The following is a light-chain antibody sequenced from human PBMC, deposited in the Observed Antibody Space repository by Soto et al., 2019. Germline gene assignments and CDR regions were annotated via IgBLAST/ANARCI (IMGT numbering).Light chain of an antibody. CDR3: QQSSNWPPWT. J-gene: IGKJ1*01. CDR2: DAS. Sequence: EIVLTQSPATLSLSPGERATFSCKASQSVGTSLAWFQPKPGQAPRLLIYDASVRATGIPARLSGSGSGTDFTLTISRLQPEDIAMYYCQQSSNWPPWTCGRGTSVEI. CDR1: QSVGTS. V-gene: IGKV3-11*01.